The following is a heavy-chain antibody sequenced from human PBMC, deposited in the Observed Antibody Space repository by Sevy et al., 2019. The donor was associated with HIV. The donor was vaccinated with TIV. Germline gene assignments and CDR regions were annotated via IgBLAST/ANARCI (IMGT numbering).Heavy chain of an antibody. D-gene: IGHD2-21*02. CDR1: GYTFTSYG. J-gene: IGHJ6*02. Sequence: ASVKVSCKASGYTFTSYGISWVRQAPGQGLEWMGWISAYNGNTNYAQKLQGRVTMTTDTSTSTAYMELRSLRSDDTAVYYCAGDERYCGGDCYSGDYGMDVWGQGTTVTVSS. V-gene: IGHV1-18*01. CDR3: AGDERYCGGDCYSGDYGMDV. CDR2: ISAYNGNT.